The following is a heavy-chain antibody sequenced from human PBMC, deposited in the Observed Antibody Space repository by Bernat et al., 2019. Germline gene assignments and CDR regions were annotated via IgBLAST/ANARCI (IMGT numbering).Heavy chain of an antibody. V-gene: IGHV3-30*18. Sequence: QVQLVESGGGVVQPGRSLRLSCAASGFTFSSYGMHWVRQAPGKGLEWVAVISYDGSNKYYGDCVKGRFTIARDNSKNTLYLQMNSLRAEDTAVYYCAKGIAARYYYYGMDVWGQGTTVTVSS. CDR1: GFTFSSYG. CDR3: AKGIAARYYYYGMDV. D-gene: IGHD6-6*01. J-gene: IGHJ6*02. CDR2: ISYDGSNK.